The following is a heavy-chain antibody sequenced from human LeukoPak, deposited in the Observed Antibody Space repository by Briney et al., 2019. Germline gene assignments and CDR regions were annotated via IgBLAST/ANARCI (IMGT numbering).Heavy chain of an antibody. CDR2: IKQDGSEK. D-gene: IGHD3-3*01. V-gene: IGHV3-7*01. CDR1: GFTFSSYW. CDR3: ARGPSYYDFWSGYSLDY. Sequence: PGGSLRLSCAASGFTFSSYWMSWVRQAPGKGQEWVANIKQDGSEKYYVDSVKGRFTISRDNAKNSMYLQMNSLRAEDTAVYYCARGPSYYDFWSGYSLDYWGQGTLVTVSS. J-gene: IGHJ4*02.